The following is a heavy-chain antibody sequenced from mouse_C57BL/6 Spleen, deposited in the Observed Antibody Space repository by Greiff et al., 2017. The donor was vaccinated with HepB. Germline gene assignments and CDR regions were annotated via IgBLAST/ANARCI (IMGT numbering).Heavy chain of an antibody. CDR3: ARGGYDGYLDY. V-gene: IGHV5-6*01. CDR2: ISSGGSYT. D-gene: IGHD2-3*01. Sequence: EVKLMESGGDLVKPGGSLKLSCAASGFTFSSYGMSWVRQTPDKRLEWVATISSGGSYTYYPDSVKGRFTISRDNAKNTLYLQMSSLKSEDTAMYYCARGGYDGYLDYWGQGTTLTVSS. J-gene: IGHJ2*01. CDR1: GFTFSSYG.